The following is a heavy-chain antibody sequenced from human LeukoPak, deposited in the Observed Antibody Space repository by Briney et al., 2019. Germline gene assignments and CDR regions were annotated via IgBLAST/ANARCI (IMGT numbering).Heavy chain of an antibody. CDR1: GFTVSSNY. J-gene: IGHJ4*02. V-gene: IGHV3-66*02. D-gene: IGHD6-6*01. Sequence: GGSLRLSCAASGFTVSSNYMSWVRQAPGKGLEWVSVIYSGGSTYYADSVKGRFTISRDNSKNTLYLQMNSLRAEDTTVYYCARGGAARPLDYWGQGTLVTVSS. CDR3: ARGGAARPLDY. CDR2: IYSGGST.